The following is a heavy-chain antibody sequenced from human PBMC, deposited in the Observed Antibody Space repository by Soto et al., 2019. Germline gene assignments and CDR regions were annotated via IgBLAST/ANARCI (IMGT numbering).Heavy chain of an antibody. Sequence: GGSLRLSCAASGFTFSSYGMHWVRQAPGKGLEWVAVISYDGSNKYYAGSVKGRFTISRDNSKNTLYLQMNSLRAEDTAVYYCAKEMYYYDSSGPLDYWGQGTLVTVSS. D-gene: IGHD3-22*01. J-gene: IGHJ4*02. CDR2: ISYDGSNK. CDR1: GFTFSSYG. CDR3: AKEMYYYDSSGPLDY. V-gene: IGHV3-30*18.